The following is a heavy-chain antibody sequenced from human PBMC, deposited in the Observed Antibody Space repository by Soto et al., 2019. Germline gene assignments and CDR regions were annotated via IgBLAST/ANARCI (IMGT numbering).Heavy chain of an antibody. CDR3: ARHIAVSGTRGFDY. J-gene: IGHJ4*02. CDR1: GGSISDNW. Sequence: QVQLQESGPGLMQPSGTLSLTCAVSGGSISDNWWSWVPQPPGKGLEWIGEIYHTGNRHYNPSLEGRVTISVDKSKNHFSLNLNSVTAADTAVYYCARHIAVSGTRGFDYWGQGILVTVSS. CDR2: IYHTGNR. D-gene: IGHD6-19*01. V-gene: IGHV4-4*02.